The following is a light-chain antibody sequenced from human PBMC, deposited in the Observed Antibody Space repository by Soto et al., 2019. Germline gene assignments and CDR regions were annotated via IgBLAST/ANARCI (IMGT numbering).Light chain of an antibody. CDR1: QGIRND. J-gene: IGKJ1*01. V-gene: IGKV1-6*01. CDR2: AAS. CDR3: LQDYSYPWT. Sequence: IQMTQSPSSLSASVGDTVTITCRASQGIRNDLGWYQQKPGKAPKRLIQAASSLESGVPTRFSGSGSGTDCTFTISSLQAEDFATYYCLQDYSYPWTFGQGTKVQI.